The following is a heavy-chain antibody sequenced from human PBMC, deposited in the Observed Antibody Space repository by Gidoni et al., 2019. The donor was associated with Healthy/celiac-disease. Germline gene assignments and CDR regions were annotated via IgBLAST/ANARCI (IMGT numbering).Heavy chain of an antibody. V-gene: IGHV3-49*05. CDR1: GFTFGDYA. Sequence: EVQLVESGGGLVKPGRSLRLSCTDSGFTFGDYAMSWFRQAPGKGLEWVGFIRSKAYGGTTEYAASVKGRFTISRDDSKSIAYLQMNSLKTEDTAVYYCTRVRFGDPAHGMDVWGQGTTVTVSS. J-gene: IGHJ6*02. CDR2: IRSKAYGGTT. CDR3: TRVRFGDPAHGMDV. D-gene: IGHD3-16*01.